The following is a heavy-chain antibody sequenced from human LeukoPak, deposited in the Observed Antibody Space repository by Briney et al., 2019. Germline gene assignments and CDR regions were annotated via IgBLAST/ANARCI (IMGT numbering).Heavy chain of an antibody. CDR1: GFTFSSYA. D-gene: IGHD3-16*02. V-gene: IGHV3-30-3*02. J-gene: IGHJ4*02. CDR2: ISYDGSNK. CDR3: AKITYLDYDYVWGSYRNFDY. Sequence: GGSLRLSCAASGFTFSSYAMHWVRQAPGKGLEWVAVISYDGSNKYYADSVKGRFTISRDNSKNTLYLQMNSLRAEDTAVYYCAKITYLDYDYVWGSYRNFDYWGQGTLVTVSS.